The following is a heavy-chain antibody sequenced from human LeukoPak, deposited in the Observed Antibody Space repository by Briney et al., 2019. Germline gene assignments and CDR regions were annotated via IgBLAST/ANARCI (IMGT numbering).Heavy chain of an antibody. V-gene: IGHV4-38-2*02. CDR3: AKAIFPYCSGGYCYSEGLDY. Sequence: SETLSLTCTVSGYPIRSGYDWGWIRQPPGKGLEWIASIYYRRTTYYNPSLKSRVTISVDTSKNQFSLKLSSVTAADTAMYYCAKAIFPYCSGGYCYSEGLDYWGQGTLVTVSS. J-gene: IGHJ4*02. D-gene: IGHD2-15*01. CDR2: IYYRRTT. CDR1: GYPIRSGYD.